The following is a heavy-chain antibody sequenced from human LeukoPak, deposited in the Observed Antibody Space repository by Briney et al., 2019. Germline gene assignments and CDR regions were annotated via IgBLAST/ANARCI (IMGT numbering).Heavy chain of an antibody. Sequence: ASVKVSCKASGYTFTSYYMHWVRQAPGQGLEWMGIINHSGGSTSYAQKFQGRVTMTRDTSTSTVYMELSSLRSEDTAVYYCARNGEMATIEVGISLSYFDYWGQGTLVTVSS. CDR3: ARNGEMATIEVGISLSYFDY. D-gene: IGHD5-24*01. V-gene: IGHV1-46*01. J-gene: IGHJ4*02. CDR2: INHSGGST. CDR1: GYTFTSYY.